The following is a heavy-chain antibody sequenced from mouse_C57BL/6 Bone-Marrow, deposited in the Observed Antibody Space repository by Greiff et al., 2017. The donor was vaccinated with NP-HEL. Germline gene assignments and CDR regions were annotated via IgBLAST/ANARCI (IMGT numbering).Heavy chain of an antibody. Sequence: QVQLQQSGAELVRPGASVKLSCKASGYTFTDYYINWVKQRPGQGLEWIARIYPGSGNTYYNEKFKGKATLTAENSSSTAYMQLSSLTSEDSAGYCCARGDDGYVFDYWGQGTTLTVSS. CDR2: IYPGSGNT. J-gene: IGHJ2*01. D-gene: IGHD2-3*01. CDR3: ARGDDGYVFDY. V-gene: IGHV1-76*01. CDR1: GYTFTDYY.